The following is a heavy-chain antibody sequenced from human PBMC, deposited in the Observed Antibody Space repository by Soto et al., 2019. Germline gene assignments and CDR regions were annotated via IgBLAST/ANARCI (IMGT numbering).Heavy chain of an antibody. Sequence: SETLSLTCTVSGGSISSYYWSWIRQPPGKGLEWIGYIYYSGSTNYNPSLKSRVTISVDTSKNQFSLKLSSVTAADTAVYYCAADPYCGGDCYFDYWGQGTMVTVSS. CDR2: IYYSGST. CDR1: GGSISSYY. CDR3: AADPYCGGDCYFDY. V-gene: IGHV4-59*01. D-gene: IGHD2-21*02. J-gene: IGHJ4*02.